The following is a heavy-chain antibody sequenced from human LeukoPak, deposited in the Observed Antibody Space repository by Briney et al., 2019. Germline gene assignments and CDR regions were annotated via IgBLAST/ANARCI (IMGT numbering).Heavy chain of an antibody. Sequence: SETLSLTCTVSGGSISSSSYYWCWSRQPPGKGLERIGSIYYRRSTYYKPSLKSRVTISVKTYNNQFSMKLTSVTAADTAVYYCARRPISSTMIVVSDSSFDIWGQGTMVTVSS. CDR3: ARRPISSTMIVVSDSSFDI. V-gene: IGHV4-39*01. D-gene: IGHD3-22*01. CDR1: GGSISSSSYY. J-gene: IGHJ3*02. CDR2: IYYRRST.